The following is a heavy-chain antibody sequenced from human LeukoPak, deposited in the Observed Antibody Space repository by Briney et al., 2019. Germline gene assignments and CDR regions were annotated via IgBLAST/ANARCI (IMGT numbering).Heavy chain of an antibody. J-gene: IGHJ4*02. CDR1: GFTFSSYA. Sequence: GGSLRLSCAASGFTFSSYAMSWVRQAPGKGLEWVSSISGSGTNTYYADSVKGRFTISRDNSKNTLYLQMNSLRAEDTAVYYCAKGTQAPITMVRGVPYYFDYWGQGTLVTVSS. CDR2: ISGSGTNT. D-gene: IGHD3-10*01. CDR3: AKGTQAPITMVRGVPYYFDY. V-gene: IGHV3-23*01.